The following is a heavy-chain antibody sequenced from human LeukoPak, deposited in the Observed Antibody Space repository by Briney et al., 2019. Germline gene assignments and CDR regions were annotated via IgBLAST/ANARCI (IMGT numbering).Heavy chain of an antibody. CDR3: TRDHGLDV. Sequence: GGSLRLSCAASEFTFSNYWIHWDRQAPGKGLMWVSQINSDGSATSCADPVKGRCTISRDNAKNMLYLEMNSLRVEDTAVYFCTRDHGLDVWGQGTTVTVSS. V-gene: IGHV3-74*01. J-gene: IGHJ6*02. CDR1: EFTFSNYW. CDR2: INSDGSAT.